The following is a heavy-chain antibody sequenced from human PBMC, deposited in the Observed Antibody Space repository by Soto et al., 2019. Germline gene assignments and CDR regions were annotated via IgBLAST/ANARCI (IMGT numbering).Heavy chain of an antibody. D-gene: IGHD2-15*01. J-gene: IGHJ4*02. V-gene: IGHV1-8*01. CDR2: MNPNNGNT. CDR3: ARGVEAGVDY. CDR1: GYTFTSFD. Sequence: ASVQVSCKTSGYTFTSFDINWVRQATGQGPEWMGWMNPNNGNTGYTQKFQGRVTMTRDTSISTAYMDLSSLRSEDTAVYYCARGVEAGVDYWGQGTLVTVSS.